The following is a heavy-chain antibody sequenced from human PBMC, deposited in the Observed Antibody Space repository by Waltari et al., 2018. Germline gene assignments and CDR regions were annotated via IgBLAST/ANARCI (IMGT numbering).Heavy chain of an antibody. Sequence: EVQLVESGGGLVQPGGSLKLSCAASGFTFSGSAMHWVRQASGKGLEWVGRIRSKANSYATAYAASVKGRFTISRDDSKNTAYLQMNSLKTEDTAVYYCTRHVCSGGSCFIDYWAQGTLVTVSS. CDR3: TRHVCSGGSCFIDY. CDR1: GFTFSGSA. J-gene: IGHJ4*02. CDR2: IRSKANSYAT. V-gene: IGHV3-73*01. D-gene: IGHD2-15*01.